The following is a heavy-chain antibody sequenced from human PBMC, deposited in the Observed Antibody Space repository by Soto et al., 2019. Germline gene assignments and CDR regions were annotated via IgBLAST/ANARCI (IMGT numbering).Heavy chain of an antibody. CDR2: ISSTGVTT. CDR1: GLNFRNFE. V-gene: IGHV3-48*03. CDR3: ARYGTRADW. D-gene: IGHD3-9*01. J-gene: IGHJ1*01. Sequence: GGSLRLSCAASGLNFRNFEMDRVRKAPGKGLEWVSYISSTGVTTYYAESVEGRFTISRDNAKSSLFLHLRSLRVEDTAIYYCARYGTRADWWGLGTQVTVSS.